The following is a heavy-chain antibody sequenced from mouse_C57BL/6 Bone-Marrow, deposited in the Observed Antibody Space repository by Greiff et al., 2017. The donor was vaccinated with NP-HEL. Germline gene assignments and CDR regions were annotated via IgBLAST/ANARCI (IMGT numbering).Heavy chain of an antibody. Sequence: EVQLQQSGPELVKPGASVKIPCKASGYTFTDYNMDWVKQSHGKSLEWIGDINPNNGGTIYNQKFKGKATLTVDKSSSTAYMELRSLTSEDTAVYYCARRYYYDGTAWFAYWGQGTLVTVSA. CDR3: ARRYYYDGTAWFAY. D-gene: IGHD1-1*01. CDR2: INPNNGGT. J-gene: IGHJ3*01. V-gene: IGHV1-18*01. CDR1: GYTFTDYN.